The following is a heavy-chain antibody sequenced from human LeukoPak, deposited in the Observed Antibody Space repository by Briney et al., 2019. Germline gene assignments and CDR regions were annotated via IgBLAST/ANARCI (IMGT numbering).Heavy chain of an antibody. V-gene: IGHV1-18*01. CDR3: ARDLRLRYFDWLLFSADGGDY. J-gene: IGHJ4*02. Sequence: ASVKVSCKASGYTFTSYGICWVRQAPGQGLEWMGWISAYNGNTNYAQKLQGRVTMTTDTSTSTAYMELRSLRSDDTAVYYCARDLRLRYFDWLLFSADGGDYWGQGTLVTVSS. CDR1: GYTFTSYG. D-gene: IGHD3-9*01. CDR2: ISAYNGNT.